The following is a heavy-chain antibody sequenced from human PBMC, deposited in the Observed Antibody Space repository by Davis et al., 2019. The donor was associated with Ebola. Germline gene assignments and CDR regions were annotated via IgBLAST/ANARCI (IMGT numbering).Heavy chain of an antibody. CDR1: GVAIAKNDYY. J-gene: IGHJ3*02. D-gene: IGHD6-6*01. V-gene: IGHV4-34*01. CDR2: INHSGST. Sequence: MPSETLSLTCAVSGVAIAKNDYYWWSWIRQPPGKGLEWIGEINHSGSTNYNPSLKSRVTISVDTSKNQFSLKLSSVTAADTAVYYCARDFGIAARRGADAFDIWGQGTMVTVSS. CDR3: ARDFGIAARRGADAFDI.